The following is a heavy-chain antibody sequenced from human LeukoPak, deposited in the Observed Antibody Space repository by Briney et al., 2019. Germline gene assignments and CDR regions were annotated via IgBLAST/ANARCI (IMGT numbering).Heavy chain of an antibody. CDR3: ARAFAGAPFDL. CDR1: GFTFSSYS. J-gene: IGHJ2*01. D-gene: IGHD3-3*02. Sequence: GGSLRLSCAASGFTFSSYSMHWVRQAPGKGLEWAAVLSTIGGREYYADSVKGRFTISRDTSKNTLYLQMDGLRVEDTALYYCARAFAGAPFDLCGRGTLVTVSS. V-gene: IGHV3-30*04. CDR2: LSTIGGRE.